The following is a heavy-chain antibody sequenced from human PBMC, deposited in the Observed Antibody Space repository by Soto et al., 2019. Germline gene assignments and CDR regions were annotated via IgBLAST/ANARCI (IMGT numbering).Heavy chain of an antibody. CDR1: GGTFSSYT. Sequence: VKVSCKASGGTFSSYTISWVRQAPGQGLEWMGRIIPILGIANYAQKFQGRVTITADKSTSTAYMELSSLRSEDTAVYYCARDITMVRGVINSGMDVWGQGTTVTVS. CDR3: ARDITMVRGVINSGMDV. J-gene: IGHJ6*02. V-gene: IGHV1-69*10. D-gene: IGHD3-10*01. CDR2: IIPILGIA.